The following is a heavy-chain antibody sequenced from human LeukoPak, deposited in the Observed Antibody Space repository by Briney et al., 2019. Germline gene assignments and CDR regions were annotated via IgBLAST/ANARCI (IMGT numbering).Heavy chain of an antibody. J-gene: IGHJ4*02. CDR2: ISYDGSNK. V-gene: IGHV3-30*18. CDR1: GFTVSANY. CDR3: AKGWYYYDSSGYLDY. D-gene: IGHD3-22*01. Sequence: GSLRLSCAASGFTVSANYMSWVRQAPGKGLEWVAVISYDGSNKYYADSVKGRFTISRDNSKNTLYLQMNSLRAEDTAVYYCAKGWYYYDSSGYLDYWGQGTLVTVSS.